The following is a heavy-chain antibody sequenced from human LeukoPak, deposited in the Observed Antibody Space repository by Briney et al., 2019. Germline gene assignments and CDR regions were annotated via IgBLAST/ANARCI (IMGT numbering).Heavy chain of an antibody. D-gene: IGHD3-22*01. CDR1: GFTFSSYA. J-gene: IGHJ4*02. Sequence: PGGSLRLSCAASGFTFSSYAMSWVRQAPGKGLEWVSAISGSGGSTYYADSVKGRFTISRDNSKNTLYLQMNSLRAEDTAVYYCAKDFPGYYDSSGYAERVYFDYWGQGTLVTVSS. CDR2: ISGSGGST. CDR3: AKDFPGYYDSSGYAERVYFDY. V-gene: IGHV3-23*01.